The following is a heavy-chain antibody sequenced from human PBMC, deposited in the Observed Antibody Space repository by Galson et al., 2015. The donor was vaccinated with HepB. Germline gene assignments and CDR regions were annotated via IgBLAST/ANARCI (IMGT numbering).Heavy chain of an antibody. Sequence: SVKVSCKASGYTFIDYGIFWVRQAPGQGLEYMGWISGYTGKTDYLQKFQGRATITTDRSTSTAYMELRSLRSDDTAVYYCARQFTPAYSSGPVFDYWGQGTLVTVSS. CDR2: ISGYTGKT. CDR3: ARQFTPAYSSGPVFDY. V-gene: IGHV1-18*04. D-gene: IGHD6-19*01. CDR1: GYTFIDYG. J-gene: IGHJ4*02.